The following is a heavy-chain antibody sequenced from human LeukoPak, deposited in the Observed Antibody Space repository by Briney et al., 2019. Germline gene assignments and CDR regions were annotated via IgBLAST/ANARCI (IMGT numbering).Heavy chain of an antibody. Sequence: PSETLSLTCTVSGGSISSDYWNWIRQPPGKGLEWIGYIYYSGSTNYNPSLKSRVTISVDTSKNQFSLKLSSVTAADTAVYYCARDPTAYCGGDCYSDYFDYWGQGTLVTVSS. CDR3: ARDPTAYCGGDCYSDYFDY. V-gene: IGHV4-59*12. J-gene: IGHJ4*02. CDR1: GGSISSDY. CDR2: IYYSGST. D-gene: IGHD2-21*02.